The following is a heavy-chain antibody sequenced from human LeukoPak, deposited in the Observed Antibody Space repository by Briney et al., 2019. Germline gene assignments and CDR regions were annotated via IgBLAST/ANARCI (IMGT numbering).Heavy chain of an antibody. CDR3: ARDLRASYYYMDV. CDR1: GFFVSTNY. V-gene: IGHV3-53*01. J-gene: IGHJ6*03. Sequence: PGGSLRLSCAASGFFVSTNYMSWVRQALGKGLEWVSDIYSGGSTYYADTVKGRFTISRDNSKNMLYLQMNSLRAEDTAVYYCARDLRASYYYMDVWGKGTTVTVSS. CDR2: IYSGGST.